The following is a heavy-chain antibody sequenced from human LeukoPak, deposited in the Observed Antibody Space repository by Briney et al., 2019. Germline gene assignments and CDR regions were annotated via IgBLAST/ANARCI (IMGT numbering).Heavy chain of an antibody. V-gene: IGHV1-69*05. CDR2: IITIFGTA. CDR3: AREGRGYSYGY. D-gene: IGHD5-18*01. Sequence: ASVKVSCKASGGTFISYAISWVRQAPAQGLEGMGRIITIFGTANYAQKFQGRVTITTDESTSTAYMELSSLRSEDTAVYYCAREGRGYSYGYWGQGTLVTVSS. CDR1: GGTFISYA. J-gene: IGHJ4*02.